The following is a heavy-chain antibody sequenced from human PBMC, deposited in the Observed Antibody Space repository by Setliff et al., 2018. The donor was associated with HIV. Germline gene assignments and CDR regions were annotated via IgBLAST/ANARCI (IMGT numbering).Heavy chain of an antibody. J-gene: IGHJ4*02. CDR2: IYYSGST. V-gene: IGHV4-39*01. Sequence: SETLSLTCTVSGGSICSSSYYWGWIRQPPGKGLEWIGSIYYSGSTYYNPSLKSRVTISVDTSKNQFSLKLSSVTAADTAVYYCASPASGGSSGQYHYWGQGTQVTVSS. D-gene: IGHD6-19*01. CDR1: GGSICSSSYY. CDR3: ASPASGGSSGQYHY.